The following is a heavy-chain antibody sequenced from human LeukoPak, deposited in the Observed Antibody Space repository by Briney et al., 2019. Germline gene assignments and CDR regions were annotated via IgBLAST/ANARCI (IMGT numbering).Heavy chain of an antibody. D-gene: IGHD6-13*01. V-gene: IGHV1-2*02. Sequence: ASVKVSCKASGYTFSDYYIHWVRQAPGQGLEWMGWINPNSGGTNYAQKFQGRVTMTRDTSISTAYMELSRLRSDDTAVYYCARDRWQQLVLDYWGQGTLVTVSS. CDR3: ARDRWQQLVLDY. CDR2: INPNSGGT. CDR1: GYTFSDYY. J-gene: IGHJ4*02.